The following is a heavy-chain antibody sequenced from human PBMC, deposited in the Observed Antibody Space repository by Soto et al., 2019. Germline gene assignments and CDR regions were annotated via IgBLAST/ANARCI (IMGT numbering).Heavy chain of an antibody. CDR1: GGSISSGGYY. CDR2: IYYSGST. J-gene: IGHJ6*02. CDR3: ARVGPAIFGVVTYYYYGMDV. V-gene: IGHV4-31*03. D-gene: IGHD3-3*01. Sequence: QVQLQEPGPGLVKPSQTLSLTCTVSGGSISSGGYYWSWIRQHPGKGLEWIGYIYYSGSTYYNPSLKSRVTISVDTSKNQFSLKLSSVTAADTAVYYCARVGPAIFGVVTYYYYGMDVWGQGTTVTVSS.